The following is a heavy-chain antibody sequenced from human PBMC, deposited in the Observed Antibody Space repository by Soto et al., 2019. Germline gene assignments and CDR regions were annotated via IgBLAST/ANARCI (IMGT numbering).Heavy chain of an antibody. Sequence: QVQLVQSGAEVKKPGSSVKVSCKASGGTFSSYAISWVRQAPGQGLEWMGGIIPIFGTANYAQKFQGRVTITADESTSTAYRELSSLRSEDTAVYYCARGGPYCTNGVCYSSPFDYWGQGTLVTVSS. CDR3: ARGGPYCTNGVCYSSPFDY. D-gene: IGHD2-8*01. V-gene: IGHV1-69*01. CDR2: IIPIFGTA. CDR1: GGTFSSYA. J-gene: IGHJ4*02.